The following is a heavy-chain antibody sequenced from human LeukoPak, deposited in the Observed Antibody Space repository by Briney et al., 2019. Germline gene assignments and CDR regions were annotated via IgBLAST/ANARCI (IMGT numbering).Heavy chain of an antibody. CDR1: GGSISSGDYY. CDR3: ASWNSGYRYWYFDL. Sequence: SETLSLTCTVSGGSISSGDYYWSWIRQPPGKGLEWIGYIYYSGSTYYNPSLKSRVTISVDTSKNQFSLKLSSVTAADTAVYYCASWNSGYRYWYFDLWGRGTLVTVSS. V-gene: IGHV4-30-4*01. J-gene: IGHJ2*01. D-gene: IGHD5-12*01. CDR2: IYYSGST.